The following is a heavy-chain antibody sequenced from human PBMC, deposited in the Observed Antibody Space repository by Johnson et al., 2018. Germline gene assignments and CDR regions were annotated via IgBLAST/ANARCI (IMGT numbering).Heavy chain of an antibody. D-gene: IGHD2-2*01. J-gene: IGHJ6*03. CDR3: ARGGWVLPAAPTAFDYYYMDV. CDR1: GASISSTSYS. V-gene: IGHV4-39*07. Sequence: QVQLVESGPGLVKPSETLSLTCSVSGASISSTSYSWGWIRQPPGKGLEWIGNVYHSGTSYYHPSLKSRVTSSVDMSKNQFSLKLSPVTAADPPVYYCARGGWVLPAAPTAFDYYYMDVWGKGTTVTVSS. CDR2: VYHSGTS.